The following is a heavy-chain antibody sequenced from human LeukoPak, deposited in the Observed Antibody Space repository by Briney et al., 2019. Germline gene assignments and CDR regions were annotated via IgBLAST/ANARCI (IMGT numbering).Heavy chain of an antibody. Sequence: SGGSLRLSCAASGFTFSSYAMSWVRQAPGKGLEWVSAISGSGGSTYYADSVKGRFIISRDNSKNTLYLQMNSLRAEDTAVYYCAKVGYSYGLGDAFDIWGQGTMVTVSS. J-gene: IGHJ3*02. CDR1: GFTFSSYA. V-gene: IGHV3-23*01. D-gene: IGHD5-18*01. CDR2: ISGSGGST. CDR3: AKVGYSYGLGDAFDI.